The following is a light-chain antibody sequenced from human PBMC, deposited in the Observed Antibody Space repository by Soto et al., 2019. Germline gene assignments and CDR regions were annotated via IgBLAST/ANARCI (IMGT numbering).Light chain of an antibody. CDR3: SSFTSNRIYV. Sequence: SVLTQPTWVCVSPGQSITISCTGNHNDIGTYDYVSWYQQHPGRAPRLLIHGVTTRPSGISDRFSASKSGLTASLTISGLQPEDEADYYCSSFTSNRIYVFGPGTKVTVL. J-gene: IGLJ1*01. CDR1: HNDIGTYDY. V-gene: IGLV2-14*03. CDR2: GVT.